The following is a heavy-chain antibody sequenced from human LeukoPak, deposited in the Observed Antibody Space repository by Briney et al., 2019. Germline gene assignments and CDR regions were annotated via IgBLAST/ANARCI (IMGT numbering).Heavy chain of an antibody. V-gene: IGHV1-18*01. CDR1: GYTFTSYG. J-gene: IGHJ5*02. Sequence: ASVKVSCKASGYTFTSYGISWVRQAPGQGLEWMGWISAYNGNTNYAQKLQGRVTMTADTPTSTAYMELRSLRSDDAAVYYCARDLGYCSSTSCYNWFDPWGQGTLVTVSS. CDR3: ARDLGYCSSTSCYNWFDP. CDR2: ISAYNGNT. D-gene: IGHD2-2*01.